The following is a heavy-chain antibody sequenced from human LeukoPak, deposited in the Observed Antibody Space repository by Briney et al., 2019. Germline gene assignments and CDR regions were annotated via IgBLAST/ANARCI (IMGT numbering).Heavy chain of an antibody. CDR2: IYYSGST. CDR1: GVSISSYY. V-gene: IGHV4-59*08. D-gene: IGHD1-1*01. J-gene: IGHJ4*02. CDR3: ARGNWNDVVGYYFDY. Sequence: PSETLSLTCTVSGVSISSYYWTWIRQPPGKGLEWIGYIYYSGSTYYNPSLKSRVTISVDTSKNQFSLKLSSVTAADTAVYYCARGNWNDVVGYYFDYWGQGTLVTVSS.